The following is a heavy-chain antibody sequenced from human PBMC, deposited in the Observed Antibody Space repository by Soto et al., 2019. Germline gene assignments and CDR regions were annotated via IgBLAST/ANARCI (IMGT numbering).Heavy chain of an antibody. Sequence: SETLSLSCTVSGGSISSGDYYWSWIRQPPGKGLEWIGYIYYSGSTYYNPSLKSRVTISVDTSKNQFSLKLSSVTAADTAVYYGARISASTSWTVDYWGQRTLVTVSS. V-gene: IGHV4-30-4*01. CDR3: ARISASTSWTVDY. CDR1: GGSISSGDYY. D-gene: IGHD2-2*01. CDR2: IYYSGST. J-gene: IGHJ4*02.